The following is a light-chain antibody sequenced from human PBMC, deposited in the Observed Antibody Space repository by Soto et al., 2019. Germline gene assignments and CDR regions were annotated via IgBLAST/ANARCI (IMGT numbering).Light chain of an antibody. CDR1: QSVFSS. V-gene: IGKV3-15*01. Sequence: IVMTQSPATLSVSPWERATLSCRARQSVFSSLAWYQQKPGQAPRLLIYGAATRATGIPARFSGSGSGTEFTLTISSLQSEDFAVYYCQQYHNWPAFGQGTKVDIK. CDR2: GAA. J-gene: IGKJ1*01. CDR3: QQYHNWPA.